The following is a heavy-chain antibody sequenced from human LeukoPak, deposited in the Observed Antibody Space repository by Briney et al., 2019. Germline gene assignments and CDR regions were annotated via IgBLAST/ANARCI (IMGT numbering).Heavy chain of an antibody. D-gene: IGHD6-6*01. Sequence: KVSCKPSGYIFTTYNLHWVRQMPGKGLEWMGIIYPADSDTKYSPSLQGQVTISADKSISTAYLQWSSLKASDTAIYYCARLHLSTTASSSSGNFDYWGQGTLVTVSS. CDR2: IYPADSDT. V-gene: IGHV5-51*01. CDR3: ARLHLSTTASSSSGNFDY. CDR1: GYIFTTYN. J-gene: IGHJ4*02.